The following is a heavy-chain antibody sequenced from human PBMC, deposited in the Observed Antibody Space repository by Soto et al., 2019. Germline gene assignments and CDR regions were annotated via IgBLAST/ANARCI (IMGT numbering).Heavy chain of an antibody. CDR2: IRTKSNSYAT. CDR1: GFSFSDSG. D-gene: IGHD2-2*01. V-gene: IGHV3-73*02. Sequence: EVQLVESGGGLVQPGGSLTLSCAASGFSFSDSGIHWVRQASGKGLVWVGRIRTKSNSYATAYAASVKGRFTISRDDSKNTAYLQMNSLKTEDTAVYYCTRLHFIVQPGINYWGQGTLVTVSS. J-gene: IGHJ4*02. CDR3: TRLHFIVQPGINY.